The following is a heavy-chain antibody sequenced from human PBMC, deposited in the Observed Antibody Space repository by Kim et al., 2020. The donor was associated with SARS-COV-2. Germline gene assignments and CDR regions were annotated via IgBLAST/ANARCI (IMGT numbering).Heavy chain of an antibody. Sequence: GGSLRLSCAASGFTFSNAWMSWVRQAPGKGLEWVGRIKSKTDGGTTDYAAPVKGRFTISRDDSKNTLYLQMNSLKTEDTAVYYCTTDLDSNSLGGLDVWGQGTTVTVSS. CDR2: IKSKTDGGTT. J-gene: IGHJ6*02. CDR1: GFTFSNAW. D-gene: IGHD4-4*01. CDR3: TTDLDSNSLGGLDV. V-gene: IGHV3-15*01.